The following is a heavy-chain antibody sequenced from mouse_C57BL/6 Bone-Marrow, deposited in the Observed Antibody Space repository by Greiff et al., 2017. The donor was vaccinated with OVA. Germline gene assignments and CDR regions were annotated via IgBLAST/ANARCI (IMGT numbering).Heavy chain of an antibody. CDR2: LDPSGSSN. Sequence: VKVVESGAELVRPGPSVKLSCKASGYTFTSYWMHWVKQRPGQGLEWLGVLDPSGSSNNYNQKFKGKATLTVDTSSSTADMQLSSLTSEDSAVYYCAREESYYEGYWGQGTTLTVSS. J-gene: IGHJ2*01. CDR3: AREESYYEGY. D-gene: IGHD1-1*01. V-gene: IGHV1-59*01. CDR1: GYTFTSYW.